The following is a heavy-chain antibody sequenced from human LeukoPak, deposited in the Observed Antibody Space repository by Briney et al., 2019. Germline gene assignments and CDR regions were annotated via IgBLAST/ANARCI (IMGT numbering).Heavy chain of an antibody. CDR2: ISGRGDAT. CDR1: GFTFSSYA. J-gene: IGHJ4*02. D-gene: IGHD5-12*01. V-gene: IGHV3-23*01. Sequence: PGGSLRLSCAASGFTFSSYAMSWVRQPPGKGLEWVSAISGRGDATNYADSVKGRFTISRDNSKNTLYLHMNSLRADDTALYFCAKDAYEGYPGCRGDWGQGTLVTVSS. CDR3: AKDAYEGYPGCRGD.